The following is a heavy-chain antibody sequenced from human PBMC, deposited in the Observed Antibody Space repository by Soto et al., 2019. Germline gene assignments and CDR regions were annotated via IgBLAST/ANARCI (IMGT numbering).Heavy chain of an antibody. J-gene: IGHJ6*02. CDR2: IVVGSGNT. V-gene: IGHV1-58*01. CDR1: GFTFTSSA. D-gene: IGHD2-15*01. Sequence: SVKVSCKASGFTFTSSAVQWVRQARGQRLEWIGWIVVGSGNTNYAQKFQERVTITRDMSTSTAYMELSSLRSEDTAVYYCAADTEGYCSGGSCYQYYGMDVWGQ. CDR3: AADTEGYCSGGSCYQYYGMDV.